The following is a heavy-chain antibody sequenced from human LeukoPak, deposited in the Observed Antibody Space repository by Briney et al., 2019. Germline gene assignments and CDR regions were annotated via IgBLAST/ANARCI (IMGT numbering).Heavy chain of an antibody. J-gene: IGHJ4*02. V-gene: IGHV4-4*07. CDR2: IYTSGST. CDR1: GGSISIYY. D-gene: IGHD6-13*01. CDR3: ARFSSIAAAFDY. Sequence: SETLSLTCTVSGGSISIYYWSWLRQPAGKGLEWIGRIYTSGSTNYNPSLKSRVTMSVDTSKNQFSLMLSSVTAADTAVYYCARFSSIAAAFDYWGQGTLVTVSS.